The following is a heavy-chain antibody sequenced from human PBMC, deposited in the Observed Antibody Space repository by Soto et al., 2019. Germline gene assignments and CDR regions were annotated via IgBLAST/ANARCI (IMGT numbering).Heavy chain of an antibody. D-gene: IGHD2-8*01. CDR1: GYTFTSYA. CDR2: INAGNGNT. J-gene: IGHJ6*02. Sequence: GASVKVSCKASGYTFTSYAMHWVRQAPGQRLEWMGWINAGNGNTKYSQKFQGRVTITRDTSASTAYMEVNILGSEDTAVYYCAGAYCTNCYYYYGMDVWGQGTTVTVSS. CDR3: AGAYCTNCYYYYGMDV. V-gene: IGHV1-3*01.